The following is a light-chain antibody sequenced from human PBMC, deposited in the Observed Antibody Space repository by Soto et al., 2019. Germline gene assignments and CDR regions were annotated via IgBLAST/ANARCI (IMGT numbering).Light chain of an antibody. J-gene: IGKJ4*01. CDR2: DAS. V-gene: IGKV3-11*01. CDR1: QSVSSY. CDR3: QQRSNWTPLT. Sequence: EIVLTQSPATLSLSPGERATLSCRASQSVSSYLAWYQQKPGQAPRLLIYDASNRATGIPARFSGSGYGTDFTLTISSLEPEDFAVYYCQQRSNWTPLTFGGVTKVEIK.